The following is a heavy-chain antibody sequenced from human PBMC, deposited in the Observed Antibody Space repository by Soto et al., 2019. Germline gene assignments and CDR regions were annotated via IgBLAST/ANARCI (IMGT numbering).Heavy chain of an antibody. CDR2: IVVASGHS. CDR3: AADVIGVAGDFDH. D-gene: IGHD6-19*01. Sequence: LVQSGPDVKKPGTSVKVSCKTSGFTFGSSAVQWVRQVRGQRLEWIGWIVVASGHSNVAQKFQDRVSLTMDLSTNTAFMELSSLTSEESAMYYCAADVIGVAGDFDHWGQGTLVSVSS. V-gene: IGHV1-58*01. J-gene: IGHJ4*02. CDR1: GFTFGSSA.